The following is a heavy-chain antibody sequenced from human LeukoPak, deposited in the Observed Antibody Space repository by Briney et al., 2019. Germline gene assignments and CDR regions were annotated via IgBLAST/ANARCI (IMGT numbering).Heavy chain of an antibody. CDR1: GFTVSSNY. CDR3: ARSSSIAARYFDY. V-gene: IGHV3-66*02. Sequence: GGSLRLSRAASGFTVSSNYMSWVRQAPGKGLEWVSVIYSGGSTYYADSVKGRFTISRDNSKNTLYLQMNSLRAEDTAVYYCARSSSIAARYFDYWGQGTLVTVSS. J-gene: IGHJ4*02. CDR2: IYSGGST. D-gene: IGHD6-6*01.